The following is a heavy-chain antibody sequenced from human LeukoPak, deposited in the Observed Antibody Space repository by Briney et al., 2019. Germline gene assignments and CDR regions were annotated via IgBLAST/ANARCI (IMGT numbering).Heavy chain of an antibody. CDR2: ISSSSSYI. CDR3: ARDLSGLIAPFDY. Sequence: GGSLRLSCAASGFTFSSYSMNWVRQAPGKGLEWVSSISSSSSYIYYADSVKGRFTISRDNAKNSLYLQMNSLRAEDTAVYYCARDLSGLIAPFDYRGQGTLVTVSS. V-gene: IGHV3-21*01. CDR1: GFTFSSYS. J-gene: IGHJ4*02. D-gene: IGHD6-13*01.